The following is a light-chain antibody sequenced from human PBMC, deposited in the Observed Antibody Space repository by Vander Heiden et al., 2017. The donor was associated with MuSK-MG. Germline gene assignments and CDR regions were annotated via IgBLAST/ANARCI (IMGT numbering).Light chain of an antibody. CDR2: AAS. J-gene: IGKJ4*01. V-gene: IGKV1-9*01. CDR1: QGISSY. Sequence: DIQLTQSPSFLSASVGDRVTITCRASQGISSYLAWYQQKPGKAPKLLIYAASTLQSGVPSRFSGSGSGTEFTLTISSLQPEDFATYYCLQLNSYPPTFGGGTKVGI. CDR3: LQLNSYPPT.